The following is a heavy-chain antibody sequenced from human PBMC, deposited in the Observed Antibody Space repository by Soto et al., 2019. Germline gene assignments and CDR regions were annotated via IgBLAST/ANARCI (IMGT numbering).Heavy chain of an antibody. CDR1: GFTFSSYW. V-gene: IGHV3-74*01. CDR2: INSDGSST. D-gene: IGHD2-15*01. CDR3: AKDISSYYYMDV. J-gene: IGHJ6*03. Sequence: PGGSLRLSCAASGFTFSSYWMHWVRQAPGKGLVWVSRINSDGSSTSYADSVKGRFTISRDNAKNTLYLQMNSLRAEDTAVYYCAKDISSYYYMDVWGKGTTVTVSS.